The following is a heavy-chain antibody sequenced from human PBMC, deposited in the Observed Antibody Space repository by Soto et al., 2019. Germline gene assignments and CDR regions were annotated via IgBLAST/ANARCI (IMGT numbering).Heavy chain of an antibody. J-gene: IGHJ4*02. D-gene: IGHD2-15*01. V-gene: IGHV3-23*01. CDR2: VSGSGDNT. CDR3: TKESAASFDY. CDR1: GLISSKDA. Sequence: GGSLRLSCAAPGLISSKDAMSWVRQAPGKGLEWVSGVSGSGDNTYYADSVKGRFTISRDNSKNTIYLQMNILRAEDSAVYYCTKESAASFDYWGQGTLVTVSS.